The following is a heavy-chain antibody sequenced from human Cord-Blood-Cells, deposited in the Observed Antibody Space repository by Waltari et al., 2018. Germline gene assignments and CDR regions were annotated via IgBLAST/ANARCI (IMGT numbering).Heavy chain of an antibody. J-gene: IGHJ5*02. Sequence: QVQLQQWGAGLLKPSATLSPTCAVYGGSFRGSYWSWIRQPPGKGLEWIGEINHSGSPNYNPSLKSRVTRSVGTSKNQFSLKLSSVTAADTAVYYCAREQDIVVVPAANWFDPWGQGTLVTVSS. CDR3: AREQDIVVVPAANWFDP. D-gene: IGHD2-2*01. CDR1: GGSFRGSY. V-gene: IGHV4-34*01. CDR2: INHSGSP.